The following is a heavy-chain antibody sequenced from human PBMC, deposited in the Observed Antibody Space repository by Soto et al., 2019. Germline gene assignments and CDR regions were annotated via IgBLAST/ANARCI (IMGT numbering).Heavy chain of an antibody. CDR3: AKALAARSAFDI. D-gene: IGHD6-6*01. CDR2: ISGSGGST. V-gene: IGHV3-23*01. CDR1: GFRFSTYS. Sequence: GGSLRLSCAASGFRFSTYSMSWVRQAPGKGLEWVSAISGSGGSTYYADSVKGRFTISRDNSKNTLYLQMNSLRAEDTAVYYCAKALAARSAFDIWGQGTMVTVSS. J-gene: IGHJ3*02.